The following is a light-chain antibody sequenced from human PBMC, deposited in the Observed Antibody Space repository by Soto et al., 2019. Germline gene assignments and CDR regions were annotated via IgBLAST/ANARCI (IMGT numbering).Light chain of an antibody. CDR3: SSYTSSSTPVV. CDR1: GSDVGAYNY. Sequence: QSALTQPASVSGSPGQSITISCTGTGSDVGAYNYVSWYQQHPGKAPKLLIFEVSNRPSGVSNRFSGSKSGNTASLSISGLQTEDEADYYCSSYTSSSTPVVFGGGTKVTVL. V-gene: IGLV2-14*01. J-gene: IGLJ2*01. CDR2: EVS.